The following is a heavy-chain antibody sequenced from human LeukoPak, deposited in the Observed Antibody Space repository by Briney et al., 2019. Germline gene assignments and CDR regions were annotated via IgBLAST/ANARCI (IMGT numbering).Heavy chain of an antibody. D-gene: IGHD5-24*01. V-gene: IGHV4-31*03. Sequence: SDTLSLTSPVPAGSINIAGYYLSWIRQHPGKGLECIGNIYYSGRSYYNPSLRRRVTISVDTSKNHCALKQSSVTASDTAVYYCARNRDGYNSFDSGGQGALVTVSS. CDR1: AGSINIAGYY. CDR2: IYYSGRS. J-gene: IGHJ4*02. CDR3: ARNRDGYNSFDS.